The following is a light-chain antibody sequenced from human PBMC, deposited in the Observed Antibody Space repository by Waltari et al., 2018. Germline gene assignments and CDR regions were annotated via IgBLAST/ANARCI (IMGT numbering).Light chain of an antibody. V-gene: IGLV2-14*01. CDR2: EVS. J-gene: IGLJ3*02. CDR1: SSDVGGYNY. Sequence: QSALTQPASVSGSPGQSITISCTGTSSDVGGYNYVSWYQQHPDKAPKLMIYEVSNRPSGVSNRFSCSKSGNTASLTISGLQAEDEADYYCSSYTSSSTLLFGGGTKLTVL. CDR3: SSYTSSSTLL.